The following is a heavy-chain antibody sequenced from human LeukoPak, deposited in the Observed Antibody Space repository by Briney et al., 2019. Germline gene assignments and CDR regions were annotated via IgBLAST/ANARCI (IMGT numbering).Heavy chain of an antibody. V-gene: IGHV3-9*03. D-gene: IGHD2-2*01. CDR3: AKGGGTYCSSTSCSLFDY. J-gene: IGHJ4*02. CDR2: ISWNSGSI. CDR1: GFTFDDYA. Sequence: GGSLRLSCAASGFTFDDYAMHWVRQAPGKGLEWVSGISWNSGSIGYADSVKGRFTISRDNAKNSLYLQMNSLRAEDMALYYCAKGGGTYCSSTSCSLFDYWGQGTLVTVSS.